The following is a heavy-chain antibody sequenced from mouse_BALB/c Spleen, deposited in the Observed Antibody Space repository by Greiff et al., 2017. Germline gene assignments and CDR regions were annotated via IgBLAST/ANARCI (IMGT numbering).Heavy chain of an antibody. J-gene: IGHJ4*01. CDR1: GYSFTGYY. CDR2: ISCYNGAT. Sequence: LVKTGASVKISCKASGYSFTGYYMHWVKQSHGKSLEWIGYISCYNGATSYNQKFKGKATFTVDTSSSTAYMQFNSLTSEDSAVYYCARGTGPLYAMDYWGQGTSVTVSS. CDR3: ARGTGPLYAMDY. V-gene: IGHV1S34*01. D-gene: IGHD4-1*01.